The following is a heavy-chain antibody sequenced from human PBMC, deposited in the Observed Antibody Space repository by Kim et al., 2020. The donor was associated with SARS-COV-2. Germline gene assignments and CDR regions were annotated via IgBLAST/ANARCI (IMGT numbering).Heavy chain of an antibody. D-gene: IGHD1-26*01. CDR1: GFTFSSDA. CDR2: SRGRGGST. V-gene: IGHV3-23*01. CDR3: AGHYSGAYYKPLDY. Sequence: GGSLRLSCAASGFTFSSDAMSWVRQAPGKGLEWVSTSRGRGGSTYYADSVKGRFTVSRDNSQNTLYLQMNTLRAEDTAVYYCAGHYSGAYYKPLDYWGQGTLVTVSS. J-gene: IGHJ4*02.